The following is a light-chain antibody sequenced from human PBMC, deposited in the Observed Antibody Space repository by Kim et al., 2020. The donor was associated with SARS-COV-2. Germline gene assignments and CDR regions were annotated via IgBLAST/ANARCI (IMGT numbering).Light chain of an antibody. Sequence: TGSSSNLGAGYDVQWYHQLPGTAPKLLIYANSNRPSGVPYRFSGSKSGTSASLAITGLQGEDEADYYCQSYDSSLSDDSSLSGWVFGGGTKLTVL. V-gene: IGLV1-40*01. J-gene: IGLJ3*02. CDR1: SSNLGAGYD. CDR2: ANS. CDR3: QSYDSSLSDDSSLSGWV.